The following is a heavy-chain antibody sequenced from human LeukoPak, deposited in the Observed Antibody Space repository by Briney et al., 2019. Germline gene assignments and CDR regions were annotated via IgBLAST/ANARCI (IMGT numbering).Heavy chain of an antibody. Sequence: PGGSLRLSCAASGFMFSSYEMNWVRQAPGKGLEWVSYIRSRGGTIYYADSVKGRFTISRDNAKNSLYLQMNSPRAEDTAVYYCARDFGRWFLDYWGQGTLVTVSS. V-gene: IGHV3-48*03. J-gene: IGHJ4*02. CDR3: ARDFGRWFLDY. CDR1: GFMFSSYE. CDR2: IRSRGGTI. D-gene: IGHD4-23*01.